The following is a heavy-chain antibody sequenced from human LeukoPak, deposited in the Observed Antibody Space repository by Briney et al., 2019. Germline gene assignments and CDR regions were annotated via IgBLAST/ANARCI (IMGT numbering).Heavy chain of an antibody. CDR1: GYTFTSYG. V-gene: IGHV1-18*01. CDR2: ISAYNGNT. Sequence: GASVKVSCKASGYTFTSYGISWVRQAPGQGLEWMGWISAYNGNTNYAQKFQGSVTITADKSTSTAYMELSSLRSEDTAVYYCAREVRSGYAFDIWGQGTMVTVSS. CDR3: AREVRSGYAFDI. J-gene: IGHJ3*02. D-gene: IGHD3-10*01.